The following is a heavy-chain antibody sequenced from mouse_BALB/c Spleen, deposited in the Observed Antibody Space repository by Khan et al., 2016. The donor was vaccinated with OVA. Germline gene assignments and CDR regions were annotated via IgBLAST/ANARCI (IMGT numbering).Heavy chain of an antibody. CDR3: VRIQGGYYSSSAGFAY. CDR2: IWSGGST. V-gene: IGHV2-4-1*01. D-gene: IGHD1-1*01. CDR1: GFSLTSYG. Sequence: QVQLKQSGPGLVQPSQSLSITCTVSGFSLTSYGVHWVRQSPGKGLEWLGVIWSGGSTDYNAAFISRLSISKDNSKSQVFFKMNSLQADDTAIYYCVRIQGGYYSSSAGFAYWGQGTLVTVSA. J-gene: IGHJ3*01.